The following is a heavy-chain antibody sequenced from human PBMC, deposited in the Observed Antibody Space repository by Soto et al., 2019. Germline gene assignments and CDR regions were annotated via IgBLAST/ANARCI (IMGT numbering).Heavy chain of an antibody. CDR3: AAELGFGKLSVV. V-gene: IGHV1-69*01. J-gene: IGHJ6*02. Sequence: QVQVVQSGVEVRRPGSSVKVSCKASGDTFKNCVISWVRQAPGQGLEWMWGIIPLFGTTDFAQRFQGRLTITTDESTTTAYMALSRLRSEDTATYYCAAELGFGKLSVVWGQGTTVIVSS. D-gene: IGHD3-10*01. CDR2: IIPLFGTT. CDR1: GDTFKNCV.